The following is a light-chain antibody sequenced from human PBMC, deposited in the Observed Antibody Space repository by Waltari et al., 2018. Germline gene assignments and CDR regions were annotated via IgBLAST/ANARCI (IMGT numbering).Light chain of an antibody. V-gene: IGLV3-21*02. CDR2: DDS. CDR3: QVWDSSSDHYV. J-gene: IGLJ1*01. Sequence: SYVLTQPPSVSVAPGPTARITCWGNNIGSKSVHWYQQKPGQAPVLVVYDDSARPSGIPERFSGSNSGNTATLTISRVEAGDEADYYCQVWDSSSDHYVFGTGTKVTVL. CDR1: NIGSKS.